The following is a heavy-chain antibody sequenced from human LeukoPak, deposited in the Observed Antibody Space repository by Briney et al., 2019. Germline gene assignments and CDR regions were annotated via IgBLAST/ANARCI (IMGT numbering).Heavy chain of an antibody. Sequence: ASVKVSCKASGYTFTGYYMHWVRQAPGQGLEWMGWINPNSGGTNYAQKFQGRVTMTRDTSISTAYMELSRLRSDDTAVYYCARDYVLMVYAMVNWFDPWGQGTLVTVSS. CDR2: INPNSGGT. CDR1: GYTFTGYY. CDR3: ARDYVLMVYAMVNWFDP. V-gene: IGHV1-2*02. J-gene: IGHJ5*02. D-gene: IGHD2-8*01.